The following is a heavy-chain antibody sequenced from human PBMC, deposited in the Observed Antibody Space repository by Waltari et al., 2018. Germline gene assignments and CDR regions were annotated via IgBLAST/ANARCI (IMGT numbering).Heavy chain of an antibody. CDR2: ISPIFGTA. J-gene: IGHJ4*02. D-gene: IGHD3-22*01. CDR3: VLYYYDRSGYPTDDY. CDR1: GGTFSSYA. Sequence: QVQLVQSGAEVKKPGSSGKVSCQASGGTFSSYAISWVRQPPGQGLEWMGGISPIFGTANYAQKFQGRVTITADESTSTAYMELSSLRSEDTAVYYCVLYYYDRSGYPTDDYWGQGTLVTVSS. V-gene: IGHV1-69*13.